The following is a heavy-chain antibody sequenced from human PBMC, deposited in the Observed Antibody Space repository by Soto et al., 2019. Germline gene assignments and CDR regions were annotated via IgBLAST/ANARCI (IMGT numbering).Heavy chain of an antibody. CDR2: IKSDAYGGAI. Sequence: EVQLVESGGGLVKPGGSLGPSLAGPGFTFIIAGRVWVGGVPGKGLEWVGRIKSDAYGGAIDYAAPVKGRFTISRDDSKNTLFLQMNNLRAEDTAVYSCTTTKGRLEPPTNDFWGQGTPVIVSS. J-gene: IGHJ4*02. D-gene: IGHD2-8*01. CDR3: TTTKGRLEPPTNDF. V-gene: IGHV3-15*01. CDR1: GFTFIIAG.